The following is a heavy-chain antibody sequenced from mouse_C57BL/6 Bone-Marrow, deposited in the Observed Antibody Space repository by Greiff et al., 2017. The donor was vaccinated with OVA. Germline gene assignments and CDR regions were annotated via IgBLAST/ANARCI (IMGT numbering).Heavy chain of an antibody. Sequence: EVQVVESGGGLVKPGGSLKLSCAASGFTFSSYAMSWVRQTPEKRLEWVATISDGGSYTYYPDHVKGRFTISRDNAKNNLYLQMSQLKSEDTAMYYCARDRHYYGSSPCAYWGQGTLVTVSA. J-gene: IGHJ3*01. CDR1: GFTFSSYA. D-gene: IGHD1-1*01. CDR3: ARDRHYYGSSPCAY. V-gene: IGHV5-4*01. CDR2: ISDGGSYT.